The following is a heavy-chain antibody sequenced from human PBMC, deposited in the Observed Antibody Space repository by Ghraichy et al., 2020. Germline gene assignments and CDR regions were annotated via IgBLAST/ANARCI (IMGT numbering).Heavy chain of an antibody. CDR1: GFTFSGYA. J-gene: IGHJ4*01. D-gene: IGHD2-15*01. Sequence: GGSLRLSCVASGFTFSGYAMSWVRQAPGMGLEWFSAIVGSGDDTYVAESVKGRFTISRDNSKNTLYLQMNSLRAEDTALYYCAKENGVARPYCFDYWGQGTLVTVSS. CDR3: AKENGVARPYCFDY. CDR2: IVGSGDDT. V-gene: IGHV3-23*01.